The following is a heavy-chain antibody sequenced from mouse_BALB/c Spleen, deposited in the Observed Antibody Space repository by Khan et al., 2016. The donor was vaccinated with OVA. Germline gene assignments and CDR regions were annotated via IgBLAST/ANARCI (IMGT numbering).Heavy chain of an antibody. D-gene: IGHD1-1*01. Sequence: EVQLQESGPGLVKPSQSLSLTCTVTGYSITSDYAWNWIRQFPGNKLEWMAYITYSGSTGYNPSLKSRISITRDTSKNQFFLQLNSVTTEATATYYCARDYGSSYLFFDYWGQGTTLTVSS. CDR1: GYSITSDYA. V-gene: IGHV3-2*02. CDR3: ARDYGSSYLFFDY. J-gene: IGHJ2*01. CDR2: ITYSGST.